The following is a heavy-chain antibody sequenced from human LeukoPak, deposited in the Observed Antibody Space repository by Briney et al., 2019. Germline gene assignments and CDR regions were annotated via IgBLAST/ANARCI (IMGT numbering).Heavy chain of an antibody. CDR1: GGSISSSSYY. J-gene: IGHJ4*02. CDR3: ARDTAVRVSPNVVGATHFDY. CDR2: IFHSDIT. D-gene: IGHD1-26*01. Sequence: SETLSLTCTVSGGSISSSSYYWGWIRQPPGKGLEWIGSIFHSDITYYNPSLKSRVTISVDTSKNQFSLKLSSVTAADTAVYYCARDTAVRVSPNVVGATHFDYWGQGTLVTVSS. V-gene: IGHV4-39*07.